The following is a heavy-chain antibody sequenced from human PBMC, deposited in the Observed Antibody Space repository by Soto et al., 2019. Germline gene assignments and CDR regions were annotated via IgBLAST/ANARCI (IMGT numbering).Heavy chain of an antibody. CDR2: ISYDGSNK. CDR3: AKDRLANPPYYYYYYGLDV. Sequence: GGSLRLSCAASGFTFSSYGMHWVRQAPGKGLELVAIISYDGSNKYYADSVKGRFTISRDRSKNTLYLQMNSLRAADTAVYYCAKDRLANPPYYYYYYGLDVWGQGTTVTVSS. J-gene: IGHJ6*02. V-gene: IGHV3-30*18. CDR1: GFTFSSYG.